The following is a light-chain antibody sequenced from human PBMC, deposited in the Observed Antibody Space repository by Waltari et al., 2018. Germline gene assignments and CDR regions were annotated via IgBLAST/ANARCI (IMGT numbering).Light chain of an antibody. Sequence: DIQMTQSPSTLSASVGDRVTILCRASQSIGSWLAWYHQRPGKAPKLLIYDASSLESGVPSRFSGSGSGTEFTLTISSLQPDDFATYYCQQYNSYSPLFGQGTKVEIK. J-gene: IGKJ1*01. CDR1: QSIGSW. CDR3: QQYNSYSPL. V-gene: IGKV1-5*02. CDR2: DAS.